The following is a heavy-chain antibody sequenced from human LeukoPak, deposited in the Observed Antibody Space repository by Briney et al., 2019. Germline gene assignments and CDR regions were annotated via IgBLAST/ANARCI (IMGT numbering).Heavy chain of an antibody. D-gene: IGHD3-10*01. J-gene: IGHJ4*02. CDR2: IYYIGST. CDR3: ARHRTLGVVDY. CDR1: GGSISPYH. V-gene: IGHV4-59*08. Sequence: SETLSLTCNVTGGSISPYHWSWIRQPPGKGLEWIGYIYYIGSTNYNPSLKSRVTISVDTSKNHFSLRLNSVTAADTAVYYCARHRTLGVVDYWGQGTLVTVSS.